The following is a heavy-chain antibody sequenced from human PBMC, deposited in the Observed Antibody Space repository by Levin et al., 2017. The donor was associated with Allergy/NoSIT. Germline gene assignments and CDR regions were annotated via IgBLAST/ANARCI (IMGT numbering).Heavy chain of an antibody. J-gene: IGHJ4*02. CDR1: GGSISSSSYY. Sequence: SETLSLTCTVSGGSISSSSYYWGWIRQPPGKGLEWIGSIYYSGSTYYNPSLKSRVTISVDTSKNQFSLKLSSVTAADTAVYYCARRAVPAAMMVDYWGQGTLVTVSS. D-gene: IGHD2-2*01. V-gene: IGHV4-39*01. CDR2: IYYSGST. CDR3: ARRAVPAAMMVDY.